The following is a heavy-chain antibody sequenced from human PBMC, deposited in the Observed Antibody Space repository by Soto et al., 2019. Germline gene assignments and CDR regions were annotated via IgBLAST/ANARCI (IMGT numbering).Heavy chain of an antibody. V-gene: IGHV1-2*02. CDR1: GYTFTGHY. CDR3: AKGGAIVGDGNRGYLFTAMDV. CDR2: INPNSGDT. D-gene: IGHD1-26*01. J-gene: IGHJ6*02. Sequence: QVQLVKSGTEVKRPGDSVKVSCKASGYTFTGHYVHWVRQAPGQGLEWMGWINPNSGDTYLAQRFQGRVTMNRDTSIGTAYMELRGLTSDDTAEYYWAKGGAIVGDGNRGYLFTAMDVWGQGTTVTVS.